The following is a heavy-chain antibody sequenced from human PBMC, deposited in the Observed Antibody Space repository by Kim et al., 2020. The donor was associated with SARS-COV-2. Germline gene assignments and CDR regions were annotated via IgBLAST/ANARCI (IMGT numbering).Heavy chain of an antibody. D-gene: IGHD6-19*01. J-gene: IGHJ1*01. CDR1: GFTFSSYS. CDR3: AREETRPYSSGWPGFQH. CDR2: ISSNSSTI. V-gene: IGHV3-48*02. Sequence: GGSLRLSCTASGFTFSSYSMNWVRQAPGKGLEWVSYISSNSSTIYYADSVKGRFTISRDNAKNSLYLQMNSLRDEDTAVYYCAREETRPYSSGWPGFQHWGQGTLVTVSS.